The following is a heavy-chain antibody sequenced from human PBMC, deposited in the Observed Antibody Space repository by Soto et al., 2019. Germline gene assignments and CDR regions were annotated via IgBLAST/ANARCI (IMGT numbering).Heavy chain of an antibody. D-gene: IGHD3-22*01. J-gene: IGHJ5*02. CDR2: INAGNGNT. CDR1: GYTFTSYA. CDR3: ARALYDIPTVGWFDP. V-gene: IGHV1-3*01. Sequence: GASVKVSCKASGYTFTSYAMHWVRQAPGQRLEWMGWINAGNGNTKYSQKFQGRVTITRDTSASTAYMGLSSLRSEDTAVYYCARALYDIPTVGWFDPWGQGTLVTVSS.